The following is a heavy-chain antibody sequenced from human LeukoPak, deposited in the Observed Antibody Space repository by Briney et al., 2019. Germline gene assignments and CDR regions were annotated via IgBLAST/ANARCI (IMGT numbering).Heavy chain of an antibody. CDR3: ARDGAPVGATTQYWYFDL. D-gene: IGHD1-26*01. J-gene: IGHJ2*01. V-gene: IGHV3-21*01. CDR2: ISSSSSYI. CDR1: GFTFSSYA. Sequence: GGSLRLSCAASGFTFSSYAMSWVRQAPGKGLEWVSSISSSSSYIYYADSVKGRFTISRDNAKNSLYLQMNSLRAEDTAVYYCARDGAPVGATTQYWYFDLWGRGTLVTVSS.